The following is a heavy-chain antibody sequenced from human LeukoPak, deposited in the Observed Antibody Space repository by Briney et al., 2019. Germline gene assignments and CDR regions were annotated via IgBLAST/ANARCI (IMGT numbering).Heavy chain of an antibody. Sequence: GRSLTLSCAASGFTFNTYGMHWVRQAPGKGLEWVAVIWSDGTHKYYSDSVKGRFTISRDNSKNTLYLEMNSLRVEDTAVYYCAKSNSESQTTVGNWGQGTLVTVSS. CDR2: IWSDGTHK. CDR1: GFTFNTYG. CDR3: AKSNSESQTTVGN. D-gene: IGHD1-26*01. V-gene: IGHV3-33*06. J-gene: IGHJ4*02.